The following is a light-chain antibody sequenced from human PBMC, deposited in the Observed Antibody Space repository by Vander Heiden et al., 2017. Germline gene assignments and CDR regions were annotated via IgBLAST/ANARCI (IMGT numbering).Light chain of an antibody. J-gene: IGKJ2*01. CDR3: RQSYSGLRT. CDR2: AAS. V-gene: IGKV1-39*01. CDR1: QSISSY. Sequence: VQATLSPPPLSSSVVVRLTITFRARQSISSYLNWYQQKPGKAPNLLIYAASSLQSGGPSRFSGGGCGTDFTLTISSLQPEDFATYYCRQSYSGLRTFGQGTKLEIK.